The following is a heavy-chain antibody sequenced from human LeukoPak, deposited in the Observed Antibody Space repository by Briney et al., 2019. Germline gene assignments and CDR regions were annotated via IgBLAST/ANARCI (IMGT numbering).Heavy chain of an antibody. V-gene: IGHV3-7*03. CDR2: IKQDGSEK. CDR3: ARNWGWPAGY. D-gene: IGHD3-16*01. Sequence: GGSLRLSCDASKFTLNYYWMSWVRQAPGKGLEWVANIKQDGSEKYYVDSVKGRFTISRDNARNSLYLQVNSLRAEDTAVYYCARNWGWPAGYWGQGTLVTVSS. J-gene: IGHJ4*02. CDR1: KFTLNYYW.